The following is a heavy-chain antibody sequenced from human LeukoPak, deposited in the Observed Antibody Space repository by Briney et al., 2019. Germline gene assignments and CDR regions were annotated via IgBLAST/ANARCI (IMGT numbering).Heavy chain of an antibody. CDR1: GFAFSAYE. Sequence: GGSLRLSCVASGFAFSAYEMNWVRQTPGKGLEWVSFISTSSTTTYYTASVKGRFTVSRDNANNSLHLQMNSLRVDDTAIYYCARDVPSGWIGINWFDPWGQGTLVTVSS. J-gene: IGHJ5*02. CDR3: ARDVPSGWIGINWFDP. D-gene: IGHD6-19*01. V-gene: IGHV3-48*01. CDR2: ISTSSTTT.